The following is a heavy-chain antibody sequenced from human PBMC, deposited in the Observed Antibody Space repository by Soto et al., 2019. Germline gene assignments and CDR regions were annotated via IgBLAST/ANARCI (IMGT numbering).Heavy chain of an antibody. V-gene: IGHV3-21*01. D-gene: IGHD6-19*01. CDR3: ARDLLIGSSGETNDAFDI. CDR2: ISSSSSYI. J-gene: IGHJ3*02. CDR1: GFTFSSYS. Sequence: EVQLVESGGGLVKPGGSLRLSCAASGFTFSSYSMNWVRQAPGKGLEWVSSISSSSSYIYYADSVKGRFTISRDNAKNSLYLQMNSLRAEDTAVYYCARDLLIGSSGETNDAFDIWGQGTMVTVSS.